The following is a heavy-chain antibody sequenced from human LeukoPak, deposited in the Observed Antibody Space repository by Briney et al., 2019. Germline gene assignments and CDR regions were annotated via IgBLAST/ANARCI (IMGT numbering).Heavy chain of an antibody. CDR3: ARDLRPHSSSWGHFDY. Sequence: SETLSLTCTVSGGSIISSGFHWGWIRQTPGKGLEWIGSIHYSGNTYYNPSLKSRVTISVDTSKNQFSLKLSSVTAADTAVYYCARDLRPHSSSWGHFDYWGQGTLVTVSS. CDR1: GGSIISSGFH. CDR2: IHYSGNT. J-gene: IGHJ4*02. V-gene: IGHV4-39*07. D-gene: IGHD6-13*01.